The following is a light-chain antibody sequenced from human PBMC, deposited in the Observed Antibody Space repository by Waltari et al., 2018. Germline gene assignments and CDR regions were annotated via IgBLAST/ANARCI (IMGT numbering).Light chain of an antibody. J-gene: IGKJ1*01. V-gene: IGKV3-20*01. CDR2: DAS. Sequence: IVLTHSPGTLPLSPGERATLSCRASQSVSRDLVWYQQKPGQAPRLLIYDASRRATGIPDRFSGSVSGTDFSLTITGLEPEDFAVYYCQHYVRLPATFGQGTKVEIK. CDR3: QHYVRLPAT. CDR1: QSVSRD.